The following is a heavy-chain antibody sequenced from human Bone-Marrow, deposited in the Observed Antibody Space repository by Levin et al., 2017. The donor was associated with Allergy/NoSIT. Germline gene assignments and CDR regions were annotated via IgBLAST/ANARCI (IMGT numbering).Heavy chain of an antibody. D-gene: IGHD4-17*01. CDR3: ATLPYGDLDS. CDR2: IYHSGQT. V-gene: IGHV4-39*02. J-gene: IGHJ4*02. Sequence: GSLRLSCTVSGGSINSVNYYWGWIRQPPGKGLEWVGTIYHSGQTYYNPPLKSRVSMSVDTSKNHFSLRLNSVTAADTAVYYCATLPYGDLDSWGQGLLVTVAS. CDR1: GGSINSVNYY.